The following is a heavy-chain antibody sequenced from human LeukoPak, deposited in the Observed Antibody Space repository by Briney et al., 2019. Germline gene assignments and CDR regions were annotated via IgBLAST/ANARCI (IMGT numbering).Heavy chain of an antibody. J-gene: IGHJ6*03. CDR3: ASPAKGAFFYYCMDV. CDR1: GYTNPNYG. V-gene: IGHV1-18*01. Sequence: ASVKVSCKISGYTNPNYGVTWVRQAPGQGLEWMGWISIYNGNTQYAHRFQGRVTLTRDTSTTTVYMDLRSLTSDDTAVYYCASPAKGAFFYYCMDVWGKGTSVIVSS. CDR2: ISIYNGNT. D-gene: IGHD3-3*01.